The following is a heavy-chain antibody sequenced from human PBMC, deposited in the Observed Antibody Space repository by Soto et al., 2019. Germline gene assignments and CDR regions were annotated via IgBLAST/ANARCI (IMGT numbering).Heavy chain of an antibody. CDR2: ISAYNGNT. V-gene: IGHV1-18*01. Sequence: QVQLVQSGAEVKKPGASVKVSCKASGYTFTSYGISWVRQAPGQGLEWMGWISAYNGNTNYAQKLQGRVTMTTDTATSTAYMELRSLRSDDTAVYYCATEPITMVRGPPTIWGQGTMVTVSS. CDR1: GYTFTSYG. J-gene: IGHJ3*02. CDR3: ATEPITMVRGPPTI. D-gene: IGHD3-10*01.